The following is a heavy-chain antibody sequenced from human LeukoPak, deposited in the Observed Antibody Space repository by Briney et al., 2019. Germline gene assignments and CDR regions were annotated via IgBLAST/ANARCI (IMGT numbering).Heavy chain of an antibody. CDR2: INPNSGGT. CDR1: GYTFTGYY. CDR3: ARDPDVVVTAIRPPTNDY. V-gene: IGHV1-2*02. D-gene: IGHD2-21*02. Sequence: SVKVSCKASGYTFTGYYMHWVRQAPGQGLEWMGWINPNSGGTNYAQKFQGRVTMTRDTSISTAYMELSRLRPDDTAVYYCARDPDVVVTAIRPPTNDYWGQGTLVTVSS. J-gene: IGHJ4*02.